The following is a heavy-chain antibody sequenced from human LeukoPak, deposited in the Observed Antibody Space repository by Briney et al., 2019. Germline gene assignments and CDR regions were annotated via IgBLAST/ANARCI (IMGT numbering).Heavy chain of an antibody. CDR2: INHSGST. V-gene: IGHV4-34*01. CDR1: GGSFSGYY. Sequence: PSETLSLTCAVYGGSFSGYYWNWIRQPPGKGLEWIGEINHSGSTNYNPSLKSRVTISRDTSKNQFSLKLSSVTAADTAVYYCARDSYNWNGEDYWGPGTLVTVSS. D-gene: IGHD1-20*01. J-gene: IGHJ4*02. CDR3: ARDSYNWNGEDY.